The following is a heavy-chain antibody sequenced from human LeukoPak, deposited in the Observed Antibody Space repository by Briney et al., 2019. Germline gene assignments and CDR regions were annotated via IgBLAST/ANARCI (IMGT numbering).Heavy chain of an antibody. Sequence: PGRSLRLSCAASGFTFSSYSMNWVRQAPVKGVEWVSYISSSTRTIYYADSVKGRFTISRDNAKNSLYLQMNGLRAEDTAVYYCARDSYGDYALDYWGQGTLVTVSS. J-gene: IGHJ4*02. CDR2: ISSSTRTI. V-gene: IGHV3-48*01. D-gene: IGHD4-17*01. CDR1: GFTFSSYS. CDR3: ARDSYGDYALDY.